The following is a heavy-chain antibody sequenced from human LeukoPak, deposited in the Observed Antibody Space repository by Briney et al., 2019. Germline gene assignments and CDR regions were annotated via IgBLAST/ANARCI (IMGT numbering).Heavy chain of an antibody. D-gene: IGHD2-21*02. Sequence: SETLSLTCTVSHDSFTSDFWSWIRQPPGRGLQWIGYISYSGNTKYNPSLKSRVTISVDTSMNQFSLKLGSVTAADTAEYYCAKDGTANYYYYMDVWAKGPRSPSP. V-gene: IGHV4-59*12. J-gene: IGHJ6*03. CDR3: AKDGTANYYYYMDV. CDR2: ISYSGNT. CDR1: HDSFTSDF.